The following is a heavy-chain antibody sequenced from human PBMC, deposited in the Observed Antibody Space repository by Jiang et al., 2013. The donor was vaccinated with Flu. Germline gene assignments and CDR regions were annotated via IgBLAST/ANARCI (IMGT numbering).Heavy chain of an antibody. D-gene: IGHD1-14*01. CDR3: ARHNINWREKNWFDP. V-gene: IGHV4-59*01. CDR2: IYYIGST. J-gene: IGHJ5*02. CDR1: GGSISSYY. Sequence: TVSGGSISSYYWSWIRQPPGKGLEWIGYIYYIGSTNYNPSLKSRVTISVDTSKNQFSLKLSSVTAADTAVYYCARHNINWREKNWFDPWGQGTLVTVSS.